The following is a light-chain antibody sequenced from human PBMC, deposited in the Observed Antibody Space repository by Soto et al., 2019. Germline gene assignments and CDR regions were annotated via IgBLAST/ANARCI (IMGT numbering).Light chain of an antibody. CDR2: DAS. CDR3: QTYDSVPWVT. CDR1: QGIRKS. V-gene: IGKV1-33*01. J-gene: IGKJ3*01. Sequence: DIQMTQSPSSLSASVGDRVTITCQASQGIRKSLNWYQQKVGKVPRLLIYDASNLEAGVPSRFXGSGSGTDFTFTISSLQPEDIATYYCQTYDSVPWVTFGPGTKVDI.